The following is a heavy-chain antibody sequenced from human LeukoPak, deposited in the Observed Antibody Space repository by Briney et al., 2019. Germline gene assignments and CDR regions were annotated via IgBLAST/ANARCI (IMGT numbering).Heavy chain of an antibody. V-gene: IGHV3-30*04. D-gene: IGHD3-22*01. Sequence: PGGSLRLSCAASGFNFSNYAMHWVRQAPGKGLEWVAVISYEGKNKYYADSVKGRSTISRDNSKNKQYLQMNSLRAEDTAVYYCARGSEDYDSSGYYYDLGDYWGQGNLVTVSS. CDR3: ARGSEDYDSSGYYYDLGDY. CDR1: GFNFSNYA. J-gene: IGHJ4*02. CDR2: ISYEGKNK.